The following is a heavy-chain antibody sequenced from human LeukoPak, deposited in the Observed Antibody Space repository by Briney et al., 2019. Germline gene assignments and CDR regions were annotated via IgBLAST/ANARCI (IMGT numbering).Heavy chain of an antibody. CDR2: IYYSGST. Sequence: SETLSLTCTVSGESISGFYWTWIRQPPGKGLEWIGYIYYSGSTNYNPSLKSRVTISVDTSKNQFSLKLSSVTAADTAVYYCARTPGTRYYYYYYMDVWGKGTTVTISS. J-gene: IGHJ6*03. V-gene: IGHV4-59*01. CDR3: ARTPGTRYYYYYYMDV. CDR1: GESISGFY.